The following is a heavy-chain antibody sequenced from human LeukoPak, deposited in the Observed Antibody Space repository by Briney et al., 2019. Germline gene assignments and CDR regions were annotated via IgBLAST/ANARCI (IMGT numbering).Heavy chain of an antibody. CDR2: IYPGDSDT. Sequence: HGESLKIPCKGSGYSFTSYWIGWVRQMPGKGLEWMGIIYPGDSDTRYSPSFQGQVTISADKSIGTAYLQWSSLKASDIAMYYCARIAREDTTGYYYSPFDYWGQGTLVTVSS. D-gene: IGHD3-22*01. CDR3: ARIAREDTTGYYYSPFDY. J-gene: IGHJ4*02. V-gene: IGHV5-51*01. CDR1: GYSFTSYW.